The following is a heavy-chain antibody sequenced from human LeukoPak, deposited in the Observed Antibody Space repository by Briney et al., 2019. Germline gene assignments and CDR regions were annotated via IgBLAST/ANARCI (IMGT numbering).Heavy chain of an antibody. Sequence: GGSLRLSCAGSGFMFNMYALSWVRQAPGKGLEWVSGITTRGGNTYYADSVRGRSTVSRDNSHNTLYLQMNSLRAEDTAIYYCAKARSSWAGYFDSWGQGMLVIVS. CDR2: ITTRGGNT. CDR3: AKARSSWAGYFDS. CDR1: GFMFNMYA. V-gene: IGHV3-23*01. D-gene: IGHD2-2*01. J-gene: IGHJ4*02.